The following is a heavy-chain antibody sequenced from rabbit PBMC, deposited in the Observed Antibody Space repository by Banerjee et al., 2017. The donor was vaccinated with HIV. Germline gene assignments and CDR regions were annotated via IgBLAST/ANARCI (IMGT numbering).Heavy chain of an antibody. CDR2: IDTGSSGFT. Sequence: QSLEESGGDLVKPGASLTLTCTASGVSFSSSSYMCWVRQAPGKGLEWIACIDTGSSGFTYFANWPKGRFTISKASSTTVTLQMTSLTAADTATYFCARNYVNVFDPWGPGTLVTVS. CDR3: ARNYVNVFDP. CDR1: GVSFSSSSY. D-gene: IGHD1-1*01. J-gene: IGHJ2*01. V-gene: IGHV1S40*01.